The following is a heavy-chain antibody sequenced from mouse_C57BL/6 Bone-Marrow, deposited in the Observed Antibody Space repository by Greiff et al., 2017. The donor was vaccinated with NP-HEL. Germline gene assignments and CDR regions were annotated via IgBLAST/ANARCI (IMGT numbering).Heavy chain of an antibody. D-gene: IGHD1-1*01. CDR3: ASDGRYYYGFDY. Sequence: VQLQQPGAELVKPGASVKMSCKASGYTFTSYWITWVKQRPGQGLEWIGDIYPGSGSTNYNEKFKSKATLPVDTSSSTAYMQLSSLTSEDSAVYYCASDGRYYYGFDYWGQGTTLTVSS. CDR2: IYPGSGST. J-gene: IGHJ2*01. CDR1: GYTFTSYW. V-gene: IGHV1-55*01.